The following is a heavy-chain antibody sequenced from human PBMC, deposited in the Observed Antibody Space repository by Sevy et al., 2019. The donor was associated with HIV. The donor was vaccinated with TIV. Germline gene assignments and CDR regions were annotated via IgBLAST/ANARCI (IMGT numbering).Heavy chain of an antibody. CDR2: FKSKAHGGTA. D-gene: IGHD1-26*01. Sequence: GGSLRLSCATSGFTFGDYCMSWVRQAPGKGLEWISFFKSKAHGGTAENAASVKDRVTISRDDSKGIVYLQMNNLKTEDTAVYFCTRWSGSQSIFDYWGQGTLVTVSS. CDR3: TRWSGSQSIFDY. J-gene: IGHJ4*02. V-gene: IGHV3-49*04. CDR1: GFTFGDYC.